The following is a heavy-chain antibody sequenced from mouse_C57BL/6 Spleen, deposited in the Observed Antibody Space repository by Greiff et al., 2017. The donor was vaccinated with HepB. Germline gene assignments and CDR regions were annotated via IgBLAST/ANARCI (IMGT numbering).Heavy chain of an antibody. CDR3: ARSYYSNYEFAY. D-gene: IGHD2-5*01. CDR2: IYPRSGNT. CDR1: GYTFTSYG. V-gene: IGHV1-81*01. J-gene: IGHJ3*01. Sequence: PLQQSGAELARPGASVKLSCKASGYTFTSYGISWVKQRTGQGLEWIGEIYPRSGNTYYNEKFKGKATLTADKSSSTAYMELRSLTSEDSAVYFCARSYYSNYEFAYWGQGTLVTVSA.